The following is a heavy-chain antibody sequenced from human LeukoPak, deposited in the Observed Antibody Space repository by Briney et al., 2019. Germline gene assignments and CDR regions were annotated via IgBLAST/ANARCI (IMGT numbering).Heavy chain of an antibody. CDR3: ARVFVVVVAATHYGMDV. J-gene: IGHJ6*02. Sequence: GGSLRLSCAASGFTVSSNYMSWVRQAPGKGLEWVSVIYNGGSTKYADSVKGRFTISRDNSENTLYLQMNSLRDEDTAVYYCARVFVVVVAATHYGMDVWGQGTTVTVSS. V-gene: IGHV3-66*01. CDR1: GFTVSSNY. CDR2: IYNGGST. D-gene: IGHD2-15*01.